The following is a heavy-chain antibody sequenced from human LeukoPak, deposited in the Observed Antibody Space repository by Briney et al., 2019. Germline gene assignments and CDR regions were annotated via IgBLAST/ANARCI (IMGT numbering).Heavy chain of an antibody. Sequence: AAVKVSCKASGYTFIIYGISWVRQAPGQGLEWMGWISAYNGNTNYAQKLQGRVTMATDTCTSTAYMELRSLRSDGTAVYYCARDVRWELLGDDAFDIWGQGTMVTVSS. CDR3: ARDVRWELLGDDAFDI. CDR2: ISAYNGNT. CDR1: GYTFIIYG. J-gene: IGHJ3*02. V-gene: IGHV1-18*01. D-gene: IGHD1-26*01.